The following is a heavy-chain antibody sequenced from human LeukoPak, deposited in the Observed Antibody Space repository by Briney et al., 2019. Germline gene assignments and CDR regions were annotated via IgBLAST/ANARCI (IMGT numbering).Heavy chain of an antibody. Sequence: GASVKVSCKASGYTFTSYGISWVRQAPGQGLEWMGWISAYNGNTNYAQKLQGRVTMTTDTSTSTAYMEPRSLRSDDTAVYYCARDGDKYYYGSGSYYLDYWGQGTLVTVSS. V-gene: IGHV1-18*01. J-gene: IGHJ4*02. CDR1: GYTFTSYG. D-gene: IGHD3-10*01. CDR3: ARDGDKYYYGSGSYYLDY. CDR2: ISAYNGNT.